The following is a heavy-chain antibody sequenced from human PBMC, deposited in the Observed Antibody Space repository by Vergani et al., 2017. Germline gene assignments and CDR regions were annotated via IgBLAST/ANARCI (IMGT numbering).Heavy chain of an antibody. D-gene: IGHD2/OR15-2a*01. J-gene: IGHJ4*02. CDR1: GFTFSSYA. Sequence: EVQLLESGGGLVQPGGSLRLSCAASGFTFSSYAMSWVRQAPGKGLEWVSAISGHGDRTYYADSVKGRFNISRDNSKNTVYLQMNSLKAEDRATYYCAKEERSNTSPFVGDWGQGTLVTV. CDR2: ISGHGDRT. CDR3: AKEERSNTSPFVGD. V-gene: IGHV3-23*01.